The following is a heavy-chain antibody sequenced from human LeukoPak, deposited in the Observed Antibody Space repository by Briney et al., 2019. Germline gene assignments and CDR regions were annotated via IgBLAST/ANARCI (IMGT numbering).Heavy chain of an antibody. CDR2: IYYSGST. Sequence: KSSETLSLTCAVSGYSISGGYYWGWIRQPPGKGLEWIGSIYYSGSTYYNPSLKSRVTISVDTSKNQCSPKLSSVTAADTAVYYCATIPIVVVPAAMGDYYYYYMDVWGKGTTVTVSS. V-gene: IGHV4-38-2*01. CDR1: GYSISGGYY. CDR3: ATIPIVVVPAAMGDYYYYYMDV. J-gene: IGHJ6*03. D-gene: IGHD2-2*01.